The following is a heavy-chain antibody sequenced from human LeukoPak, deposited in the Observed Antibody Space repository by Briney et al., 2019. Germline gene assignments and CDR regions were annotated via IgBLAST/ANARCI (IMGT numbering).Heavy chain of an antibody. D-gene: IGHD6-6*01. CDR1: GFTFSSYN. V-gene: IGHV3-33*01. CDR2: IWYDGSNK. Sequence: GGSLRLSCAASGFTFSSYNMHWVRQAPGKGLEWVAVIWYDGSNKDYADFVKGRFSISRDNSKSTLYLQMNSLRAEDTAVYYCARGFSSSVFVQWGQGTLVTVSS. J-gene: IGHJ1*01. CDR3: ARGFSSSVFVQ.